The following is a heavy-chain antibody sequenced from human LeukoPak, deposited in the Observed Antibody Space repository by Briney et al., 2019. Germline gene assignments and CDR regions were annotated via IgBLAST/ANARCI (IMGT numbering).Heavy chain of an antibody. D-gene: IGHD2-2*01. CDR3: AKDLVVVPAARGPYYYGMDV. Sequence: ALRLSCAASGFTFSSYAMHWVRQAPGKGLEWVAVISYDGSNKYYADSVKGRFTISRDNSKNTLYLQMNSLRAEDTAVYYCAKDLVVVPAARGPYYYGMDVWGQGTTVTVSS. J-gene: IGHJ6*02. V-gene: IGHV3-30*04. CDR2: ISYDGSNK. CDR1: GFTFSSYA.